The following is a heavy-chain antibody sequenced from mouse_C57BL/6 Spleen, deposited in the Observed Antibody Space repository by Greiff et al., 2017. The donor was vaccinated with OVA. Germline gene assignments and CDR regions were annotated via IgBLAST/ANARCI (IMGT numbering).Heavy chain of an antibody. V-gene: IGHV1-26*01. CDR3: ARGDGNYVYFDV. CDR2: INPNNGGT. CDR1: GYTFTDYY. D-gene: IGHD2-1*01. Sequence: VQLQQSGPELVKPGASVKISCKASGYTFTDYYMNWVKQSHGKSLEWIGDINPNNGGTSYNQKFKGKATLTVDKSSSTAYMERRSLTSEDSAVYYCARGDGNYVYFDVWGTGTTVTVSS. J-gene: IGHJ1*03.